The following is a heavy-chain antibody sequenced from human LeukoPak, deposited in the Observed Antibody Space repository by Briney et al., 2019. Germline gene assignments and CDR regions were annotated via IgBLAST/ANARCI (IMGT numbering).Heavy chain of an antibody. CDR3: AREFRPIFGAAPSNAGFDS. CDR1: GDSINSYY. V-gene: IGHV4-4*07. J-gene: IGHJ5*01. CDR2: IFTSGST. D-gene: IGHD3-3*01. Sequence: SETLSLTCTVSGDSINSYYWNWIRQPAGKGLEWIGRIFTSGSTNYNPSLKSRVTMSVDLSGNQFSLNVTSVTAADTAVYFCAREFRPIFGAAPSNAGFDSWGQGALVTVSS.